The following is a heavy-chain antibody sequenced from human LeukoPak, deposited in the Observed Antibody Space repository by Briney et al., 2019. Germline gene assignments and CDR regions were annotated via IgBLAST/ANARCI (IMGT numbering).Heavy chain of an antibody. CDR3: AKSAGSGTYLLDD. D-gene: IGHD3-10*01. J-gene: IGHJ4*02. CDR2: IRGSGGST. CDR1: GFTFSSYA. V-gene: IGHV3-23*01. Sequence: GGSLRPSCAASGFTFSSYAMSWVRQAPGKGPEWVSGIRGSGGSTYYADSVKGRFTISRDNSKNTLYLQMNSLGAEDTAVYYCAKSAGSGTYLLDDWGQGTLVTVSS.